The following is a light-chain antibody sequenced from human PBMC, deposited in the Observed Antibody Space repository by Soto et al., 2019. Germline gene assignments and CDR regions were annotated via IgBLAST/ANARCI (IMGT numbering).Light chain of an antibody. CDR1: QSVSSN. J-gene: IGKJ5*01. V-gene: IGKV3-15*01. Sequence: EIVMTQSPATLSVSPGERATLSCRASQSVSSNLAWHQQKPGQAPRLLIYGASTKATGIPARFSGSRSGTEFTLTISSLQSEDFAVYYCQQYSNWPPTFGQGTRLEIK. CDR2: GAS. CDR3: QQYSNWPPT.